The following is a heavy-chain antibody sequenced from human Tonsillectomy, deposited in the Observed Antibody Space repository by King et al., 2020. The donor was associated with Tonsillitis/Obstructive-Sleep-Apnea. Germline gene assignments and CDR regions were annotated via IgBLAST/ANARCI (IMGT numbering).Heavy chain of an antibody. J-gene: IGHJ6*03. CDR1: GGSFSGYY. D-gene: IGHD5-24*01. CDR3: ARVAPYNPLHSYYYYMDD. Sequence: VQLQQWGAGLLKPSETLSLTCAVYGGSFSGYYWSWIRQPPGKGLEWIGEINHSGSTNYNPSLKSRGTISGDTTKNQFSLKLSSVTAADTALYYCARVAPYNPLHSYYYYMDDWGKGTTVTVSS. CDR2: INHSGST. V-gene: IGHV4-34*01.